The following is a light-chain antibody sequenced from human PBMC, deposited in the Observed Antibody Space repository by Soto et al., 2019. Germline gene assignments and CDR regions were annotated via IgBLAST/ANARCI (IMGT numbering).Light chain of an antibody. J-gene: IGLJ2*01. Sequence: QSALTQPASVSGSPGQSITISCAGTSSDVGGYNYVSWYQQYPGKAPKLMIYEVRNRPSGVSNRFSGSKSGNTASLTISGLQAEDAADYYCSSYISSSTVVFGGGTKLTVL. V-gene: IGLV2-14*01. CDR2: EVR. CDR3: SSYISSSTVV. CDR1: SSDVGGYNY.